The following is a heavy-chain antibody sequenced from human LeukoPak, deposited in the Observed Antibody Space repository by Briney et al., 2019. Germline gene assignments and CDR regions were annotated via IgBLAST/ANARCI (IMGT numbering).Heavy chain of an antibody. D-gene: IGHD3-3*01. CDR1: GGSISGYY. J-gene: IGHJ4*02. Sequence: SETLSLTCAVSGGSISGYYWSWIRQPPGKGLEWIGYIYSSGSTNYNPSLKSRVTISVDTSKNQFSLKLSSVTAADTAVYYCARANYDGWSGYHGFDYWGQGTLVTVSS. CDR2: IYSSGST. CDR3: ARANYDGWSGYHGFDY. V-gene: IGHV4-59*01.